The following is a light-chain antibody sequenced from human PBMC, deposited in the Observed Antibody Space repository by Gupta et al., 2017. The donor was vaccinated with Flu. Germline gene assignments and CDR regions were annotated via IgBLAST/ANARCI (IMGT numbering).Light chain of an antibody. Sequence: QPLLTQPPSMSGALGPTVIISCTGTRSNTGGGYDFQWYQHFPGKVPKILICGTSSRASGVTARFSGSKSGATGYLTITGLQADDEAEYYCQSHALTLRGVVFGGGTRLAVL. CDR2: GTS. CDR1: RSNTGGGYD. J-gene: IGLJ3*02. CDR3: QSHALTLRGVV. V-gene: IGLV1-40*03.